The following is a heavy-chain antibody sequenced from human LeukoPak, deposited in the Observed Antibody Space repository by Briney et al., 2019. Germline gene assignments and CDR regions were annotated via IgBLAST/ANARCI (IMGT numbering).Heavy chain of an antibody. CDR2: IKQDGSEK. CDR3: AREGGLENKYYYYYYMDA. V-gene: IGHV3-7*01. Sequence: KSGGSLRLSCAASGFTFSSYWMSWVRQAPGKGLEWVANIKQDGSEKYYVDSVKGRFTISRDNAKNSLYLQMNSLRAEDTAAYYCAREGGLENKYYYYYYMDAWGKGTTVTVSS. D-gene: IGHD2/OR15-2a*01. J-gene: IGHJ6*03. CDR1: GFTFSSYW.